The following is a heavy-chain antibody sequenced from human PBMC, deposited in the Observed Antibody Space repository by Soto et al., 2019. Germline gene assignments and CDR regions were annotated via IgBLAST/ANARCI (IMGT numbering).Heavy chain of an antibody. D-gene: IGHD3-16*01. Sequence: QITLKESGPTLVKPTQTLTLTCPFPGFSLSTSGVGVGWSRQPPGKALEWLALIYWDDDKRYSPSLKIRLTIPKDNPYKQVVLTTNKQAAGDTATYFCAHSWGVARHGEAFDLWGQGTMVTVSS. CDR3: AHSWGVARHGEAFDL. V-gene: IGHV2-5*02. J-gene: IGHJ3*01. CDR1: GFSLSTSGVG. CDR2: IYWDDDK.